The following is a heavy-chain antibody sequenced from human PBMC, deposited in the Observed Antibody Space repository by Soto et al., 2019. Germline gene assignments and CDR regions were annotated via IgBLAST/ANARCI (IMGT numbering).Heavy chain of an antibody. CDR2: ITPLFGTT. CDR3: ARGPDYGDHGGWLYP. V-gene: IGHV1-69*01. J-gene: IGHJ5*02. D-gene: IGHD4-17*01. CDR1: GGTFSSYT. Sequence: QVHLVQSGAEVKKPGSSVKVSCKPSGGTFSSYTINWVRQAPGQGLEWVGGITPLFGTTNYAQKFQGRVTITADLSTSTAYMELVSLRSEDTAVYYCARGPDYGDHGGWLYPWGQGTLVTGSS.